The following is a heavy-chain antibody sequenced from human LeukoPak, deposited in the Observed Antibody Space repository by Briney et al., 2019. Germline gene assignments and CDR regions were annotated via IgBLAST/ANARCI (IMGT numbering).Heavy chain of an antibody. CDR2: MNPNSGNT. D-gene: IGHD3-3*01. CDR1: GYTFTSYD. CDR3: ARGPPTPPYYDFWSGYYTGSWYNWFDP. Sequence: ASVKVSCKASGYTFTSYDINWVRQATGQGLEWMGWMNPNSGNTGYAQKFQGRVTMTRNTSISTAYMELSSLRSEDTAVYYCARGPPTPPYYDFWSGYYTGSWYNWFDPWGQGTLVTVSS. V-gene: IGHV1-8*01. J-gene: IGHJ5*02.